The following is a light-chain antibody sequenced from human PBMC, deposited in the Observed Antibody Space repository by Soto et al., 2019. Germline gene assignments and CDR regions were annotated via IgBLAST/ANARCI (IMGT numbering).Light chain of an antibody. J-gene: IGLJ2*01. CDR2: DVS. CDR3: CSYAGDLAL. Sequence: QSVLTQPRSVSGSPGQSVTISCTGTSSDVGGYDFVSWYQQHPGKAPKLMISDVSKRPSGVPDRFSGSKSGNTASLTISELQAEDEADYYCCSYAGDLALFGGGTKVTVL. V-gene: IGLV2-11*01. CDR1: SSDVGGYDF.